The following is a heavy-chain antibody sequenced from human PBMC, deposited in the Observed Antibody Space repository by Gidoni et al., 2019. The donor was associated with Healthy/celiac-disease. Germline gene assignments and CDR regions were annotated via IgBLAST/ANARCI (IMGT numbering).Heavy chain of an antibody. CDR3: ARDLSMILRDGMDV. Sequence: YGMNWVRQAPGKGLEWVSSISGSRSYIYYADSVKGRFTIYRDNAKNSLYLQMNSLRAEDTAVYYCARDLSMILRDGMDVWGHGTXVXVSS. J-gene: IGHJ6*02. CDR2: ISGSRSYI. D-gene: IGHD3-16*01. CDR1: YG. V-gene: IGHV3-21*01.